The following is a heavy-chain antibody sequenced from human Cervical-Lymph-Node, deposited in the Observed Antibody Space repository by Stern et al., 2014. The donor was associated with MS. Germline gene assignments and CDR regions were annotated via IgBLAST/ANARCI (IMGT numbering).Heavy chain of an antibody. CDR1: RFSISDYA. D-gene: IGHD2-15*01. V-gene: IGHV3-30-3*01. CDR3: TREDCSGGSCRGMDV. J-gene: IGHJ6*02. Sequence: QVQLVQSVGDVVQPGRSLRLSCAASRFSISDYAMHWVRQAPGKGLEWVATISYDGSSKRYADSVKGRFTISRDNLKNTVYVQMNSLRAEDTAVYYCTREDCSGGSCRGMDVWGQGTTVTVSS. CDR2: ISYDGSSK.